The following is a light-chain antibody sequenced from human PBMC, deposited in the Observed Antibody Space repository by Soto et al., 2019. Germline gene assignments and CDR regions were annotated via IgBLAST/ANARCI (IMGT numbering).Light chain of an antibody. CDR1: QSVTSNY. V-gene: IGKV3-20*01. CDR2: GAS. Sequence: EIVCTQSPGTLSLSTGERATLSCRASQSVTSNYLAWYQQKPGQALRLLIYGASSRATGIPDRFSGSGSGTDFTLSSSRLEPEDFAVYYCQQYGSSITFGQGTQLEVK. CDR3: QQYGSSIT. J-gene: IGKJ5*01.